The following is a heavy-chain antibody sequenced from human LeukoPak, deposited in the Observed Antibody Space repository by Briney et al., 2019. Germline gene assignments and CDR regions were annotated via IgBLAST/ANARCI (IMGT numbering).Heavy chain of an antibody. CDR2: IISSGSSI. D-gene: IGHD3-3*01. CDR1: GFTFSSYA. Sequence: GGSLRLSCAASGFTFSSYAMNWVRPAPGKGLGWVSYIISSGSSIYYADSVKGRFTISRDNAKNSLCLQMNSLRVEDTAVYYCARPPSITNPYYGLDVWGQGTTVTVSS. V-gene: IGHV3-48*03. J-gene: IGHJ6*02. CDR3: ARPPSITNPYYGLDV.